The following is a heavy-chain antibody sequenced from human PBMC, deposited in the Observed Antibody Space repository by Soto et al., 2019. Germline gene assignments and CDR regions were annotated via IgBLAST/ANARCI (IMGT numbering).Heavy chain of an antibody. Sequence: SETLSLTCTVSGGSINSGGSNWNWIRQRPGEGLEWIGYITYRGTTYSIPSLKSRVTMSVDTSKNQFSLKLSSVSAADTAVYYCARDSGESLRFFDYWGQGAPVTVSS. CDR2: ITYRGTT. D-gene: IGHD3-10*01. J-gene: IGHJ4*02. CDR3: ARDSGESLRFFDY. V-gene: IGHV4-31*03. CDR1: GGSINSGGSN.